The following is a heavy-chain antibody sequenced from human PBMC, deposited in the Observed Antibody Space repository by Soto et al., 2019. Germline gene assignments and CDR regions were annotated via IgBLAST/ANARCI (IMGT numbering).Heavy chain of an antibody. D-gene: IGHD5-12*01. J-gene: IGHJ6*02. Sequence: GGSLRLSCAASGFTFSSYGMHWVRQAPGKGLEWVAVISYDGSNKYYADSVKGRFTISRDNSKNTLYLQMNSLRAEDTAVFYCAKDSRVATVYYYYGMDVWGQGTTVTVSS. V-gene: IGHV3-30*18. CDR2: ISYDGSNK. CDR1: GFTFSSYG. CDR3: AKDSRVATVYYYYGMDV.